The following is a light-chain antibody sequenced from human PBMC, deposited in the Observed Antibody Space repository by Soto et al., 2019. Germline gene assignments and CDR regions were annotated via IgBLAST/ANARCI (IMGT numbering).Light chain of an antibody. CDR2: DAS. Sequence: EIVLTPSPASLSLSPGESATRSCRASQSVRNYLVWYQQKPGQAPRLLIYDASNRATGIPARFSGSGSGTDFSLTISSLEPEDSAVYCCQQSRIWPRTFGPGTKLEIK. J-gene: IGKJ2*01. CDR3: QQSRIWPRT. V-gene: IGKV3-11*01. CDR1: QSVRNY.